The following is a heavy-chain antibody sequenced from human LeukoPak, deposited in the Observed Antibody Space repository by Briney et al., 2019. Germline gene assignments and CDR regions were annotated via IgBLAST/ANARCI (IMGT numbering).Heavy chain of an antibody. V-gene: IGHV4-39*01. Sequence: PSETLSLTCTVSGGSISSSSYYWGWIRQPPGKGLEWIGSIYYSGSTYYNPSLKSRVTISVDTSKNQFSLKLSSVTAADTAVYYCARHGGWTYYDFWSGPNWFDPWGQGTLVTVSS. CDR3: ARHGGWTYYDFWSGPNWFDP. CDR1: GGSISSSSYY. D-gene: IGHD3-3*01. J-gene: IGHJ5*02. CDR2: IYYSGST.